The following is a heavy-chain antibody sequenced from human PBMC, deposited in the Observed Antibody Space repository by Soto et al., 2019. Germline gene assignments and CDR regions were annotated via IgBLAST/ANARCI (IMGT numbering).Heavy chain of an antibody. CDR2: IGSSGRSV. V-gene: IGHV3-48*02. J-gene: IGHJ6*02. CDR1: GFTFDSYA. CDR3: ARPGGYGMDV. D-gene: IGHD3-10*01. Sequence: EVQLVESGGGLIQPGGSLRLSCAASGFTFDSYAMTWVRQVPGKGLQWVSYIGSSGRSVYYADSLKGRFTISRDKSKNSLYLQMNSLRDEDTAVYYCARPGGYGMDVWGQGTTVTVSS.